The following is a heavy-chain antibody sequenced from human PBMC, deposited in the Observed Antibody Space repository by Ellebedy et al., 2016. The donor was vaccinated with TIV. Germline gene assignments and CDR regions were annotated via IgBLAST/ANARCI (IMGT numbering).Heavy chain of an antibody. J-gene: IGHJ4*02. CDR2: ISYDGSDK. CDR3: AKDQGGYRYGLSDY. D-gene: IGHD5-18*01. CDR1: GFTSSTNG. V-gene: IGHV3-30*18. Sequence: PGGSLRLSWAASGFTSSTNGIHWVRQAPGKGLEWVAVISYDGSDKYYADSVKGRFTISRDNSKNTLYLQMNSLRAEDTAVYYCAKDQGGYRYGLSDYWGQGTLVTVSS.